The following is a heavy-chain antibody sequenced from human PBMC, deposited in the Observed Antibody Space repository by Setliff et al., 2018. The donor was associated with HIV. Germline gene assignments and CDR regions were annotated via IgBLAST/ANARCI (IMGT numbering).Heavy chain of an antibody. J-gene: IGHJ6*03. CDR1: GGPLSGYF. CDR2: INHSGTP. CDR3: ARGRDASTWYLSHFYSYYYLDV. D-gene: IGHD6-13*01. Sequence: SETLSLTCTVSGGPLSGYFWTWIRQTPDKGLEWIGDINHSGTPNYNLSLKSRTTLSLDTSKNQLSLKLTSVVAADTGLYFCARGRDASTWYLSHFYSYYYLDVWGNGTTVT. V-gene: IGHV4-34*01.